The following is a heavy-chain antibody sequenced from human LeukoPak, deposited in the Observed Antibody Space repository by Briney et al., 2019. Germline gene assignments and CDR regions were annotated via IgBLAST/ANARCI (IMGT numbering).Heavy chain of an antibody. J-gene: IGHJ4*02. Sequence: PGGSLRLSCAASGFTFDDYAMHWVRQAPGKGLEWVSGISWNSGSIGYADSVKGRFTISRDNAKNSLYLQMNSLRAEDTALYYCAKGYYYDSSGYYSPLDYWGQGTLVTVSS. V-gene: IGHV3-9*01. CDR2: ISWNSGSI. CDR1: GFTFDDYA. D-gene: IGHD3-22*01. CDR3: AKGYYYDSSGYYSPLDY.